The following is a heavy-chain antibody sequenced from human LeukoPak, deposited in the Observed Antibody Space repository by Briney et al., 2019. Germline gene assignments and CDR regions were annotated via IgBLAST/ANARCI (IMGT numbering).Heavy chain of an antibody. Sequence: PSETLSLTCAVYGGSFSGYYWSWIRQPPGKGLEWIGEINHSGSTNYNPSLKSRVTISVDTSKNQFSLKLSSVTAADTAVYYCARVRYSSSYYYYYYYMDVWGKGTTVTVSS. D-gene: IGHD6-6*01. J-gene: IGHJ6*03. CDR2: INHSGST. CDR1: GGSFSGYY. CDR3: ARVRYSSSYYYYYYYMDV. V-gene: IGHV4-34*01.